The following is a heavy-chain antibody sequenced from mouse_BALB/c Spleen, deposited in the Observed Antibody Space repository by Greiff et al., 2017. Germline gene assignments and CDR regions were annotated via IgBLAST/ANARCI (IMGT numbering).Heavy chain of an antibody. V-gene: IGHV1S126*01. Sequence: QVQLKQSGPQLVRPGASVKISCKASGYSFTSYWMHWVKQRPGQGLEWIGMIDPSDSETRLNQKFKDKATLTVDKSSSTAYMQLSSPTSEDSAVYYCARGGGYYRYDVDAMDYWGQGTSVTVSS. J-gene: IGHJ4*01. CDR2: IDPSDSET. CDR3: ARGGGYYRYDVDAMDY. CDR1: GYSFTSYW. D-gene: IGHD2-14*01.